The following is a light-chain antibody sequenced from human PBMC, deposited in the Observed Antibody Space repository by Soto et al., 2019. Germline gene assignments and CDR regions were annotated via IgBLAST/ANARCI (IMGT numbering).Light chain of an antibody. J-gene: IGKJ1*01. CDR3: QQYGSSPPT. CDR2: GAS. CDR1: QSVGSD. V-gene: IGKV3-20*01. Sequence: EIVMTQSPATLSVSPGERATLSCRASQSVGSDLAWYQQKPGQAPRLLIYGASNRATGIPDRFSGSGSGTDFTLTISRLEPKDFAVYYCQQYGSSPPTFGQGTKVDIK.